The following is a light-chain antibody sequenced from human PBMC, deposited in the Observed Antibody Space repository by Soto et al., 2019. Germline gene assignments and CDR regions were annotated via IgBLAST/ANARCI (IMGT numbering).Light chain of an antibody. Sequence: QSVLTQPPSASGTPGQRVTISCSGSSSNIGSNTVNWYQQLPGTAPKLLIYSNNQRPSGVPDRFSGSKSGTSASLAISGLQSEDEADYYCAAWDDSLKGAVFGGGTQLTA. CDR3: AAWDDSLKGAV. CDR2: SNN. CDR1: SSNIGSNT. V-gene: IGLV1-44*01. J-gene: IGLJ7*02.